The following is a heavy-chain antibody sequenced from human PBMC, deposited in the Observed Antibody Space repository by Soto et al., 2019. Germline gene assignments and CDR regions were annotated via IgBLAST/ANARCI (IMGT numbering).Heavy chain of an antibody. D-gene: IGHD6-6*01. V-gene: IGHV6-1*01. J-gene: IGHJ4*02. CDR1: GDSVSSNSAA. CDR3: ARAPIIAAPHYFDY. CDR2: TYYRYKWYN. Sequence: QVQLQQSGPGLVKPSQTLSLTCAISGDSVSSNSAAWNWIRQSPSRGLEWLGRTYYRYKWYNDYAVSVKSRISLNPDTSKNKFSLQLNSVTPDDTAVYYCARAPIIAAPHYFDYWGQGTLVTVSS.